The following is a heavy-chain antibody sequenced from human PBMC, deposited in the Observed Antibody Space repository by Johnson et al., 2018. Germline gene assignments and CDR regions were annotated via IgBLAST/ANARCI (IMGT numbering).Heavy chain of an antibody. J-gene: IGHJ3*02. CDR2: ISWNSGYT. V-gene: IGHV3-9*01. D-gene: IGHD3-16*01. Sequence: VQLVQSGGGLVQPGRSLRLSCTASGFTFDDYAMHWVRQAPGKGLEWVSGISWNSGYTSYVDSVKGRFTISRDNAKNSLFLQMNSLRPEDTALYYCAKDIFKTFNAFDIWGQGTMVTVSS. CDR3: AKDIFKTFNAFDI. CDR1: GFTFDDYA.